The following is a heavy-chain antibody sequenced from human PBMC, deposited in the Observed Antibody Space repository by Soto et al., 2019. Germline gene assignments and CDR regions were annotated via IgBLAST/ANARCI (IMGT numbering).Heavy chain of an antibody. V-gene: IGHV1-18*01. CDR2: MGAHSGHT. CDR1: GYNFTRFG. Sequence: QFQLVQSGAEVKKPGASVKVSCKASGYNFTRFGISWVRQAPGHGLEWMGWMGAHSGHTRQAQKFQGRLTMTTDASMNTAYSDLRSVTSDDTALYCCGREGQQLAQEDYYRCSGMGGWGQGTTVMVSS. CDR3: GREGQQLAQEDYYRCSGMGG. D-gene: IGHD6-13*01. J-gene: IGHJ6*02.